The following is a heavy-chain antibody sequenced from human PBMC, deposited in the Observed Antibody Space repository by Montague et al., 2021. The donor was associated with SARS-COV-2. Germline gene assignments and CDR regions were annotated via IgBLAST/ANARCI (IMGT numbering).Heavy chain of an antibody. CDR2: INHSGTT. V-gene: IGHV4-34*01. CDR1: GGSFSGYY. D-gene: IGHD4-23*01. J-gene: IGHJ4*02. CDR3: ARWDPQTLTLIGLRGKSAIDY. Sequence: SETLSLTCAVYGGSFSGYYWTWIRQSPGKGQEWIAEINHSGTTNYNFNPSLRSRVTISVDTSKSQLSLKLSSVTAADTGVYYCARWDPQTLTLIGLRGKSAIDYWGQGTLVTVSS.